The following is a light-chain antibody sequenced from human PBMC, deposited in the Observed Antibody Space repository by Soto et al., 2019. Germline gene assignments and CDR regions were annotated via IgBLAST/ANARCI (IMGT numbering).Light chain of an antibody. V-gene: IGKV1-39*01. CDR2: AAS. J-gene: IGKJ1*01. Sequence: DIQMTQSPSSLSASVGDRVTIACRASQNITNFLNLDQHNPGKAPNLLIFAASHLQSGVSSRFSGSGSGTDFTPTISSLHPEDFATFYCQESASTRWAFGQGTKVDIK. CDR3: QESASTRWA. CDR1: QNITNF.